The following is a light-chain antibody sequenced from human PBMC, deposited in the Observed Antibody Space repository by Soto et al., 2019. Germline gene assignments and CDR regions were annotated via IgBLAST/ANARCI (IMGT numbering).Light chain of an antibody. Sequence: EIVLTQSPGTLSLSPGERATLSCRASQSVSSSYLAWYQQKPGQAPRLLIYDTSSRATGIPDRFSASGSGTDFTLTISRLEPEDFSVFYCQQYGTSETIFGQGTRLEIK. CDR3: QQYGTSETI. J-gene: IGKJ5*01. CDR1: QSVSSSY. V-gene: IGKV3-20*01. CDR2: DTS.